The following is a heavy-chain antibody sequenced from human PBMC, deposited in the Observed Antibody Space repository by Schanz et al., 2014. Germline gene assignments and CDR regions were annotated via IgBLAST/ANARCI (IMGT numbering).Heavy chain of an antibody. V-gene: IGHV3-23*04. J-gene: IGHJ6*02. CDR1: GFTFNNYD. Sequence: EVQLVESGGGLVQPGGSLRLSCAASGFTFNNYDMNWVRLVPGKGLECVSGISGGGGSAYYADSVKGRFTISRDNSKNTVFLQMNSLRAEDTGVYYCAGAAYCRGAGCALYYALDVWGQGTTVTVSS. CDR3: AGAAYCRGAGCALYYALDV. D-gene: IGHD2-15*01. CDR2: ISGGGGSA.